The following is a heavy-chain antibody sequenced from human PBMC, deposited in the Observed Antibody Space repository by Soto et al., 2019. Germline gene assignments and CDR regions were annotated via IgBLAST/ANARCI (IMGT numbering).Heavy chain of an antibody. CDR3: ARCLHCSNGGRFDP. J-gene: IGHJ5*02. D-gene: IGHD2-8*01. V-gene: IGHV4-4*02. CDR1: GVSISISNW. Sequence: QVQLQESGPGLVTPSGTLSLTCTVSGVSISISNWWTWVRQAPGKGLEWIGEMYPSGGTTYNPALQNRVTISVDNSKNHLSLTLTSVTAADTAVYYCARCLHCSNGGRFDPWGRGALVTVSS. CDR2: MYPSGGT.